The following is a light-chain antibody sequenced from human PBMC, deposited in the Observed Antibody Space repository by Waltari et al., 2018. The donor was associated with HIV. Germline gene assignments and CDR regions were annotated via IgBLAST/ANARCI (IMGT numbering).Light chain of an antibody. J-gene: IGKJ1*01. Sequence: ETVLTQSPATLSVSPGERATLSCRASQSVEIYLAWYQQKPGQAPRLLISGASTRSAGIPDRFTGSGSGTEFTLTISSLQSEDIATYYCQQYRNWPPGTFGQGTKVEIK. CDR2: GAS. V-gene: IGKV3-15*01. CDR1: QSVEIY. CDR3: QQYRNWPPGT.